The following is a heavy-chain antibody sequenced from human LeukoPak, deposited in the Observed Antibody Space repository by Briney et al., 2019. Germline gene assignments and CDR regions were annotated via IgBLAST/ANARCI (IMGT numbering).Heavy chain of an antibody. CDR2: ISGSSSYI. V-gene: IGHV3-21*01. J-gene: IGHJ4*02. CDR3: ARDLLGWELHYFDY. CDR1: GFAFSTYN. Sequence: PGGSLRLSCAASGFAFSTYNMNWVRQAPGKGLEWVSSISGSSSYIYYADSVKGRFSISRDNAKNSLYLQMNSLRAEDTAVYYCARDLLGWELHYFDYWGQGTLVTVSS. D-gene: IGHD1-26*01.